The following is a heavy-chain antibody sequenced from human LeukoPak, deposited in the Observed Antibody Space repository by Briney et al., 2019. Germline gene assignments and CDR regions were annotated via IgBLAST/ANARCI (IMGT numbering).Heavy chain of an antibody. Sequence: PGGSLRLSCAASGFTFSSYGMHWVRQAPGKGLEWVAFIRYDGSNKYYADSVKGRFTISRDNSKNTLYLQMNSLRAEDTAVYYCANGKDIVVVPAAMEFAYWGQGTLVTVSS. CDR2: IRYDGSNK. CDR1: GFTFSSYG. D-gene: IGHD2-2*01. CDR3: ANGKDIVVVPAAMEFAY. J-gene: IGHJ4*02. V-gene: IGHV3-30*02.